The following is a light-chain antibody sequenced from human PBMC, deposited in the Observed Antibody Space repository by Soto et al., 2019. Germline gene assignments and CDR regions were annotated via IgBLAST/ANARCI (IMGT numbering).Light chain of an antibody. Sequence: EIVLTQSPGTLSLSPGERATLSCRASQSVGSSYLAWYQQKPGQAPRLLIYDASSRATGIPDRFSGGASGTDFTLTISRLEPEDFAVYYGQQYGSSPWTFGQGTKGEIK. CDR3: QQYGSSPWT. CDR2: DAS. CDR1: QSVGSSY. J-gene: IGKJ1*01. V-gene: IGKV3-20*01.